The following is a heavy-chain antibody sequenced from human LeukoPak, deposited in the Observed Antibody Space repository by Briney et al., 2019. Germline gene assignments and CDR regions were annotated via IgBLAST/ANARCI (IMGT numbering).Heavy chain of an antibody. D-gene: IGHD6-13*01. Sequence: ASVKISCKVSGYTFTDYYMHWVRQATGQGLEWMGWMNPNSGNTGYAQKFQGRVTITRNTSISTAYMELSSLRSEDTAVYYCAISPGYSSSWYLDYWGQGTLVTVSS. CDR2: MNPNSGNT. CDR1: GYTFTDYY. J-gene: IGHJ4*02. V-gene: IGHV1-8*03. CDR3: AISPGYSSSWYLDY.